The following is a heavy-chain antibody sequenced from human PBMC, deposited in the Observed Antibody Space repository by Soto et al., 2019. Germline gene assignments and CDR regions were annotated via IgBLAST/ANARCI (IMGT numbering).Heavy chain of an antibody. CDR3: ARGLWSGYYDRFDY. CDR1: GGTFSSYA. V-gene: IGHV1-69*01. J-gene: IGHJ4*02. CDR2: IIPIFGTA. Sequence: QVQLVQSGAEVKKPGSSVKVSFKASGGTFSSYAISWVRQAPGQGLEWMGGIIPIFGTANYAQKFQGRVTITADESTSTAYMELSSLRSEDTAVYYCARGLWSGYYDRFDYWGQGTLVTVSS. D-gene: IGHD3-3*01.